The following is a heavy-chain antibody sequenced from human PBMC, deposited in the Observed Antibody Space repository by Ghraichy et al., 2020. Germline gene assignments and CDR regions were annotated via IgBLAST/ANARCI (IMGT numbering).Heavy chain of an antibody. CDR3: ARHQRWSTGIDY. V-gene: IGHV1-69*13. D-gene: IGHD4-23*01. J-gene: IGHJ4*02. CDR1: RAHFRTPV. CDR2: IIPIFGTA. Sequence: SVKVSCKIGRAHFRTPVTRLQRECRRQRDKKKGGIIPIFGTANYAQKFQGRVTITADESTSTAYMELSSLRSDDTAVYYCARHQRWSTGIDYWGQGILV.